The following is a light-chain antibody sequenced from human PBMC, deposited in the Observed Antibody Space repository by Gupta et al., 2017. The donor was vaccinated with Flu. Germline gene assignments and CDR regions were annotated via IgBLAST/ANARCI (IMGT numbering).Light chain of an antibody. CDR1: KLGDKY. Sequence: SYELTQPPSVSVSPGQTASIPCPGDKLGDKYACWYQQKPGQSPVLVIYQDSKRPSGIPERFSGSNSGNTATLTISGTQAMDEADYYCQAWDSSTAEVVFGGGTKLTVL. CDR3: QAWDSSTAEVV. J-gene: IGLJ2*01. CDR2: QDS. V-gene: IGLV3-1*01.